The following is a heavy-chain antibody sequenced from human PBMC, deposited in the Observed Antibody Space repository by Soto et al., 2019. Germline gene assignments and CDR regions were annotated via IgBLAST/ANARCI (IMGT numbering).Heavy chain of an antibody. CDR2: INHSGST. CDR1: GGSFSGYY. Sequence: SETLSLTCTVSGGSFSGYYWSWIRQPPGKGLEWIGEINHSGSTNYNPSLKSRVTISVDTSKNQLSLKLSSVTAADTAVYYCARVSGIYYYGMDVWGQGTTVTVSS. D-gene: IGHD3-10*01. J-gene: IGHJ6*02. V-gene: IGHV4-34*01. CDR3: ARVSGIYYYGMDV.